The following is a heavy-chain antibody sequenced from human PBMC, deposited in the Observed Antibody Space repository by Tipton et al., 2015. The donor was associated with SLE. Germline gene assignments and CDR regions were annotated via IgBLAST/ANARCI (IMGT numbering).Heavy chain of an antibody. D-gene: IGHD3-10*01. CDR1: GGSISSSGYY. CDR3: ARPQIKDGYYFDY. CDR2: IYYSGST. J-gene: IGHJ4*02. Sequence: GSLRLSCTVSGGSISSSGYYWGWIRQPPGKGLGWIGSIYYSGSTYYNPSLKSRVTISVDTSKNQFSLKLSSVTAADTAVYYCARPQIKDGYYFDYWGQGTLVTVSS. V-gene: IGHV4-39*07.